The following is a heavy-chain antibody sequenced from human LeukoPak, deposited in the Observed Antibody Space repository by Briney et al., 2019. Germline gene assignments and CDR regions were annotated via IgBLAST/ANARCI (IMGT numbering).Heavy chain of an antibody. CDR3: ARNETYYYDSSGYLQSAFDI. V-gene: IGHV4-39*01. Sequence: SETLSLTCTVSGGSISSSSYYWGWIRQPPGKGLEWIGSIYDSGSTYYNPSLKSRVTISVDTSKNQFSLKLNSVTAADTAVYYCARNETYYYDSSGYLQSAFDIWGQGTMVTVSS. D-gene: IGHD3-22*01. CDR2: IYDSGST. J-gene: IGHJ3*02. CDR1: GGSISSSSYY.